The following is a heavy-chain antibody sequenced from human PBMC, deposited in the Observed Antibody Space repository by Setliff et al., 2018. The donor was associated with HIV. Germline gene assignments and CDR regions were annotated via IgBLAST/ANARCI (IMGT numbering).Heavy chain of an antibody. J-gene: IGHJ4*02. D-gene: IGHD6-19*01. CDR2: IYYSGSA. Sequence: SETLSLTCTVSAGSIRSSTYYWAWIRQPPGKWLEWIGTIYYSGSAYYNPSLKSRATISVDTSKKQFSLKLSAVTAADTAVYYCIIAYSSGWLAPMGFDSWGQGTLVTVSS. CDR3: IIAYSSGWLAPMGFDS. CDR1: AGSIRSSTYY. V-gene: IGHV4-39*01.